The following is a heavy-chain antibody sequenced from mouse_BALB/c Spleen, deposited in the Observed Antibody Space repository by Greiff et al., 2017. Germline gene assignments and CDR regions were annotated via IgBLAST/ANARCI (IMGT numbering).Heavy chain of an antibody. V-gene: IGHV3-2*02. Sequence: EVMLVESGPGLVKPSQSLSLTCTVTGYSITSDYAWNWIRQFPGNKLEWMGYISYSGSTSYNPSLKSRISITRDTSKNQFFLQLNSVTTEDTATYYCARDGFMYYFDYWGQGTTLTVSS. D-gene: IGHD1-1*01. CDR1: GYSITSDYA. CDR2: ISYSGST. J-gene: IGHJ2*01. CDR3: ARDGFMYYFDY.